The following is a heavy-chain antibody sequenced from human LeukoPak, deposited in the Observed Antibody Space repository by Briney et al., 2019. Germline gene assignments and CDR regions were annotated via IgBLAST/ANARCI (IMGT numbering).Heavy chain of an antibody. CDR1: GYTFTNYG. J-gene: IGHJ4*02. Sequence: ASVKVSCKASGYTFTNYGINWVRQAPGQGLEWMGWISGYNGKTNYAQKFQGRVTMTTDTSTTTAYMELRSPRSDDTAVYYCARDRSSGGSGYWGQGTLVTVSS. CDR2: ISGYNGKT. V-gene: IGHV1-18*01. CDR3: ARDRSSGGSGY. D-gene: IGHD6-19*01.